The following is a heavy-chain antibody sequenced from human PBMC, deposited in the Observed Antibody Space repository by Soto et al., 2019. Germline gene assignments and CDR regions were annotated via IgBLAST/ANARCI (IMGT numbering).Heavy chain of an antibody. J-gene: IGHJ2*01. V-gene: IGHV4-59*01. CDR2: IYYSGST. CDR3: ASALYGFWSGPSPYWYFDL. D-gene: IGHD3-3*01. CDR1: GGSISSYY. Sequence: QVQLQESGPGLVKPSETLSLTCTVSGGSISSYYWSWIRQPPGKGLEWIGYIYYSGSTNYNPSLKSRVTLSVYTSKNQFSLKLSSVTAADTAVYYCASALYGFWSGPSPYWYFDLWGRGTLVTVSS.